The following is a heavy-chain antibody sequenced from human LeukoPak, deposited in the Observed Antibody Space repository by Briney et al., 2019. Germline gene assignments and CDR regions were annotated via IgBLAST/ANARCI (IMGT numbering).Heavy chain of an antibody. CDR2: ISSSGSTI. J-gene: IGHJ5*02. CDR1: GFTFSDYY. CDR3: ARDGERGYSYGMDRGAWFDP. D-gene: IGHD5-18*01. Sequence: PGGSLRLSCAASGFTFSDYYMSWIRQAPGKGLEWVSYISSSGSTIYYADSVKGRFTISRDNAKNSLYLQMNSLRAEDTAVYYCARDGERGYSYGMDRGAWFDPWGQGTLVTVSS. V-gene: IGHV3-11*04.